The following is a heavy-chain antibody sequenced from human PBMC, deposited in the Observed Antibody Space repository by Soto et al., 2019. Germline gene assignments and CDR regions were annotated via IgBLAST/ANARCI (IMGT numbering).Heavy chain of an antibody. CDR1: GFTFSSYS. CDR3: AKVWFGESNYFDY. CDR2: LAGRGGST. V-gene: IGHV3-23*01. D-gene: IGHD3-10*01. J-gene: IGHJ4*02. Sequence: GGSLRLSCTASGFTFSSYSMSWVRQAPGKGLEWVSTLAGRGGSTYYADSVKGRFTISRDNSKNTLYLQMNSLRAEDTALYYCAKVWFGESNYFDYWGQGTLVTVSS.